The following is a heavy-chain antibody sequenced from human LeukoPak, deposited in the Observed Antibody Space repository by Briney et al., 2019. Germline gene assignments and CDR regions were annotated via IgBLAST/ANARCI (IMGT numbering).Heavy chain of an antibody. CDR3: ARDPLTIFGMVIIRWHYYGMDV. V-gene: IGHV3-33*08. CDR2: IWYDGSNK. Sequence: PGGSLRLSCAASGFTVSSNYMNWVRQAPGKGLEWVAVIWYDGSNKYYADSVKGRFTISRDNSKNTLYLQMNSLRAEDTAVYYCARDPLTIFGMVIIRWHYYGMDVWGQGTTVTVSS. J-gene: IGHJ6*02. D-gene: IGHD3-3*01. CDR1: GFTVSSNY.